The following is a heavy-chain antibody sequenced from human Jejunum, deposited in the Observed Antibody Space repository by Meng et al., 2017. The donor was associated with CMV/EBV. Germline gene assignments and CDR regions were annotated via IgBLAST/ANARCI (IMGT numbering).Heavy chain of an antibody. CDR2: IRYDGGER. CDR1: GFNFKHYW. Sequence: LKISCAASGFNFKHYWMDWVRQAPGRGLEWVANIRYDGGERYYVNSVEGRFFIYRDNARNTLYLQMNSLRGDDSAIYYCTRALDYWGQGTPVTVSS. J-gene: IGHJ4*02. V-gene: IGHV3-7*04. CDR3: TRALDY.